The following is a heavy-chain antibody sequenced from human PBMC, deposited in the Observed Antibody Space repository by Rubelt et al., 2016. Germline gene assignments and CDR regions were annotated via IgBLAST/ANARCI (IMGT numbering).Heavy chain of an antibody. Sequence: GGSLRLSCAASGFTFSSYGMSWVRQAPGKGLEWVSGISSGGSSTYYADSVKGRFTISRDNSKSTLYLQMNSLRAEDTAVYYCARGGEFCSSTSCYEWDYWGQGTLVTVSS. D-gene: IGHD2-2*01. CDR1: GFTFSSYG. V-gene: IGHV3-23*01. CDR3: ARGGEFCSSTSCYEWDY. J-gene: IGHJ4*02. CDR2: ISSGGSST.